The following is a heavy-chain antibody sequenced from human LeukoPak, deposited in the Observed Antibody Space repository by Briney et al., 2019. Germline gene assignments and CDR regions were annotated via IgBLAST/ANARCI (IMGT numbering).Heavy chain of an antibody. D-gene: IGHD5-18*01. CDR2: IYRGGNS. V-gene: IGHV4-59*04. CDR1: GGSISSYY. CDR3: ARGTDVDTSFDY. J-gene: IGHJ4*02. Sequence: SETLSLTCTVSGGSISSYYWSWIRQPPGKGLEWIGYIYRGGNSYYSSSLRGRVTISMDRSKNQFSLNPRSVTAADTAVYYCARGTDVDTSFDYWGPGILVTVSS.